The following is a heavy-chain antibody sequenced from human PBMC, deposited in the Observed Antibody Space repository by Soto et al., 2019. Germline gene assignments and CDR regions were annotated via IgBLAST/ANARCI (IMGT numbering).Heavy chain of an antibody. Sequence: PGGSLRLSCAASGFTFSSYAMSWVRQAPGKGLEWVSAISGSGGSTYYADSVKGRFTISRDNSKNTLYLQMNSLRAEDTAVYYCAKNSLGSSGWPRYGMDVWGQGTTVTVSS. D-gene: IGHD6-19*01. V-gene: IGHV3-23*01. CDR1: GFTFSSYA. CDR2: ISGSGGST. J-gene: IGHJ6*02. CDR3: AKNSLGSSGWPRYGMDV.